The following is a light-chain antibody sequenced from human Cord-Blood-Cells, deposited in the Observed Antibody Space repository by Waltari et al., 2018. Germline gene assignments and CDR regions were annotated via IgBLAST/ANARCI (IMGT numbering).Light chain of an antibody. J-gene: IGKJ2*01. CDR1: QSVSSN. Sequence: EIVMPQSPATLSVSPGDRATLSCRASQSVSSNLAWYQQKPGQAPRLLIYGASTRATGIPARFSGSGSGTEFTLTISSLQSEDFAVYYCQQYNNWPYTFGQGTKLEIK. V-gene: IGKV3-15*01. CDR2: GAS. CDR3: QQYNNWPYT.